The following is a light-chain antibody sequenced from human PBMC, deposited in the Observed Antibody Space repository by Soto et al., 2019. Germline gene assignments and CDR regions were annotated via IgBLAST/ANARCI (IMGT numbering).Light chain of an antibody. CDR3: QQYGSLPYT. CDR2: GAS. Sequence: ENVLTQSPGTLSLSPGERATLSCRASQNVDNNFLAWYQHKPGQAPRLLIYGASIRAAAIPGRFSGSGSGTDFTLSISRLEPEDFAVYHCQQYGSLPYTFGQGTKLDIK. CDR1: QNVDNNF. J-gene: IGKJ2*01. V-gene: IGKV3-20*01.